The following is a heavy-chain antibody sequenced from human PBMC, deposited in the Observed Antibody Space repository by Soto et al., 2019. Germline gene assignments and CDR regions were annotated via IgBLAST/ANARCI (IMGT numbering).Heavy chain of an antibody. D-gene: IGHD6-19*01. Sequence: LQLQESGPGLVKPSETLSLTCTVSGGSISSSSYYWGWIRQPPGKGLEWIGSIYYSGSTYYNPSLKSRVTISVDTSKNQFSLKLSSVTAADTAVYYCASIAVAGTGSYWGQGTLVTVSS. CDR1: GGSISSSSYY. CDR3: ASIAVAGTGSY. V-gene: IGHV4-39*01. J-gene: IGHJ4*02. CDR2: IYYSGST.